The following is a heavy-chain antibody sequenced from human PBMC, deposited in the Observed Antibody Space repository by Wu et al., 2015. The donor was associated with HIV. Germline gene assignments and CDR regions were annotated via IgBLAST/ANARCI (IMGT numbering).Heavy chain of an antibody. Sequence: QVQLVQSGAEVKKPGASVKVSCKASGYTFTSYYMHWVRQAPGQGLEWMGIINPSGGSTSYAQKFQGRVTMTRDTSTSTVYMELSSLRSEDTAVYYCAREELDSSGLSYANWFDPWGQGTLGHRLL. CDR3: AREELDSSGLSYANWFDP. V-gene: IGHV1-46*01. CDR2: INPSGGST. J-gene: IGHJ5*02. D-gene: IGHD3-22*01. CDR1: GYTFTSYY.